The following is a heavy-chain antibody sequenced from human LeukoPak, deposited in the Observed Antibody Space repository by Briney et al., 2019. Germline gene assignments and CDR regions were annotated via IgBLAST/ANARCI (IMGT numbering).Heavy chain of an antibody. Sequence: GGSLRLSCAASGFTVSSNYMSWVRQAPGKGLEWVSVIYSGGSTYYADSVKGRFTISRDNSKNTLYLQMNSLRAEDTAVYYCARTYGSGSYYVLSNWFDPWGQGTLVTVSS. CDR3: ARTYGSGSYYVLSNWFDP. V-gene: IGHV3-66*01. D-gene: IGHD3-10*01. CDR2: IYSGGST. J-gene: IGHJ5*02. CDR1: GFTVSSNY.